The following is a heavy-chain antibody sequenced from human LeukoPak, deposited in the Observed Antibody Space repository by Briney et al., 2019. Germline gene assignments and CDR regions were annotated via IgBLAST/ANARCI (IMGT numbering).Heavy chain of an antibody. Sequence: SEALSLTCNVSGGSISSHYWSWIRQPPGKGLEWIGYIYYSGSTNYNPSLKSRVTISVDTSKNQFSLKLSSVTAADTAVYYCARSSSWQNYYFDYWGQGTLVTVSS. CDR2: IYYSGST. J-gene: IGHJ4*02. D-gene: IGHD6-13*01. CDR3: ARSSSWQNYYFDY. V-gene: IGHV4-59*11. CDR1: GGSISSHY.